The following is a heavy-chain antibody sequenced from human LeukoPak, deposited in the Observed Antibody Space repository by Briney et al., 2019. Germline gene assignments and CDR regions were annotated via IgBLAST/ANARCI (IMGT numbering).Heavy chain of an antibody. CDR2: IYYSGST. J-gene: IGHJ4*02. CDR1: GGSISSYY. D-gene: IGHD5-12*01. CDR3: ARHSGYSGYGIDY. V-gene: IGHV4-59*08. Sequence: PSETLSFTCTVSGGSISSYYWSWIRQPPGKGLEWIGYIYYSGSTNHNPSLKSRVTISVDTSKNQFSLKLSSVTAADTAVYYCARHSGYSGYGIDYWGQGTLVTVSS.